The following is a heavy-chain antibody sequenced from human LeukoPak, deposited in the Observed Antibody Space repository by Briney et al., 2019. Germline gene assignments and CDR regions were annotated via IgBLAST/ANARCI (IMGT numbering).Heavy chain of an antibody. J-gene: IGHJ4*02. D-gene: IGHD6-13*01. CDR1: GYSFTSYW. CDR2: IYPGDSDT. CDR3: ARQSAIAAAGDY. Sequence: GESLQISCQGSGYSFTSYWIGWVRPMPGKGLEWMGIIYPGDSDTRYSPSFQGQVTISADKSISTAYLQWSSLKASDTAMYYCARQSAIAAAGDYWGQGTLVTVSS. V-gene: IGHV5-51*01.